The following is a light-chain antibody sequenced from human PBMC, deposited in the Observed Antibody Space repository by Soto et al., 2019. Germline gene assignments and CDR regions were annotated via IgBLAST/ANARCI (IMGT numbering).Light chain of an antibody. CDR2: DAS. CDR3: QQYSQWPLT. V-gene: IGKV3D-15*01. J-gene: IGKJ4*01. CDR1: QSVSSS. Sequence: ITHSPSTLSLSPGEGATLSSTASQSVSSSLAWYQQKPGQATRLLIYDASNRATGIPARFSGSGSGKDFTLTISSLQSEDFAVYYCQQYSQWPLTFGGGTKVDIK.